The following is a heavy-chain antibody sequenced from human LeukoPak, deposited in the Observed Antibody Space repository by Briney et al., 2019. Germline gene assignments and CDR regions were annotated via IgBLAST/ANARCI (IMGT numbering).Heavy chain of an antibody. Sequence: GGSLRLSCAASGFTFSDYYMSWIRQAPGKGLEWVSSISSSSSYIYYADSVKGRFTISRDNAKNSLYLQMNSLRAEDTAVYYCARVRSSGWSPFDYWGQGTLVTVSS. CDR2: ISSSSSYI. J-gene: IGHJ4*02. CDR1: GFTFSDYY. CDR3: ARVRSSGWSPFDY. V-gene: IGHV3-11*06. D-gene: IGHD6-19*01.